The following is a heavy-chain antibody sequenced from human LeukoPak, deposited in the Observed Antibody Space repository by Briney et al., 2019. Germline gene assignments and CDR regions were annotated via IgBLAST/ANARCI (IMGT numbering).Heavy chain of an antibody. CDR2: ISYDGSNK. D-gene: IGHD5-18*01. J-gene: IGHJ4*02. Sequence: PGRSLRLSCAASGFTFSSYAMHWVRQAPGKGLEWVAVISYDGSNKYYADSVKGRFTISRDNSKNTLYLQMNNLRAEDTAVYYCARRGYSYGSTGYYFDYWGQGTLVTVSS. CDR3: ARRGYSYGSTGYYFDY. V-gene: IGHV3-30-3*01. CDR1: GFTFSSYA.